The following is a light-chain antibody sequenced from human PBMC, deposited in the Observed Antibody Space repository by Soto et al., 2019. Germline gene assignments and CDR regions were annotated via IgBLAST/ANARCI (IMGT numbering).Light chain of an antibody. J-gene: IGLJ2*01. CDR2: EVT. CDR1: SSDVGGYNY. CDR3: SSYTSSSTVV. V-gene: IGLV2-14*01. Sequence: QSALTQPASVSGSPGQSITISCTETSSDVGGYNYVSWYQQHPGKAPKLMIYEVTNRPSGVSNRFSGSKSGNTASLTISGLQAEDETHYYCSSYTSSSTVVFGGGTKVTAL.